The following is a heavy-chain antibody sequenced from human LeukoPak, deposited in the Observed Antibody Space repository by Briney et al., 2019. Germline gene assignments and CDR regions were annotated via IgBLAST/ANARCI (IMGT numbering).Heavy chain of an antibody. CDR3: AVAEYSSSFHSFDY. J-gene: IGHJ4*02. CDR1: GGSISSGSYY. V-gene: IGHV4-61*02. Sequence: SETLSLTCTVSGGSISSGSYYWSWIRQPAGKGLEWIGRIYTSGSTNYNPSLKSRVTISVDTSKNQFSLKLSSVTAADTAVYYCAVAEYSSSFHSFDYWGQGTLVTVSS. D-gene: IGHD6-6*01. CDR2: IYTSGST.